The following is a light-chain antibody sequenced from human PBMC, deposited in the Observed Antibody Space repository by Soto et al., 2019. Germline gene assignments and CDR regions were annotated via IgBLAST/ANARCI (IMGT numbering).Light chain of an antibody. Sequence: AIQLTQSPSSLSASVGDRVTIACRASQCISGPLAWYQQNPGKAPQLLISAASNLESGVPSRFSCSGSGTDFTLTISSLQPEDFATYYCQHFNNYPPTFGGGTRVEIK. J-gene: IGKJ4*01. CDR1: QCISGP. CDR2: AAS. V-gene: IGKV1D-13*01. CDR3: QHFNNYPPT.